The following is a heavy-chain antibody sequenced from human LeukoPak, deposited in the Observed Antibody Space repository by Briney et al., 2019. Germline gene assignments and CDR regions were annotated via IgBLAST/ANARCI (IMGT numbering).Heavy chain of an antibody. Sequence: GGSLRLSCAGSGFTFSTYWMHWVRQAPGGGLVWVSGINTDGSTTSYADSVKGRFSISRDNAKNTVYLQMSSLRAVDTAVYYCAKESGYDVDLQYWGQGALVTVSS. V-gene: IGHV3-74*01. CDR3: AKESGYDVDLQY. CDR1: GFTFSTYW. J-gene: IGHJ4*02. D-gene: IGHD5-12*01. CDR2: INTDGSTT.